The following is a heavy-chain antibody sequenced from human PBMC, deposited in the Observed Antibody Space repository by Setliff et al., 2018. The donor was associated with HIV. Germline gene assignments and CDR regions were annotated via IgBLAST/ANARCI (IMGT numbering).Heavy chain of an antibody. V-gene: IGHV1-24*01. CDR3: ARDHGEYSSSDQDY. CDR1: GYTLTELS. Sequence: ASVKVSCKVSGYTLTELSMHWVRQAPGKGLEWMGGFDPEDGETSYAQKFQGRVTMTRDTSTSTVYMELSSLRSEDTAVYYCARDHGEYSSSDQDYWGQGTLVTVSS. CDR2: FDPEDGET. J-gene: IGHJ4*02. D-gene: IGHD6-6*01.